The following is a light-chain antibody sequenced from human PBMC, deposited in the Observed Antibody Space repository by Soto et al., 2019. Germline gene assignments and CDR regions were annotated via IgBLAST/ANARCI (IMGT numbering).Light chain of an antibody. J-gene: IGKJ3*01. Sequence: EIVLTQSPGPLSLSPGERATLSCRASQSVSSSYLAWYQQKPGQAPRILISGASSRATGIPHRFSGSGSGTDFTLTISRLEPDDFAVYYCQQYGSSAFTFGPGTKVDIK. V-gene: IGKV3-20*01. CDR3: QQYGSSAFT. CDR1: QSVSSSY. CDR2: GAS.